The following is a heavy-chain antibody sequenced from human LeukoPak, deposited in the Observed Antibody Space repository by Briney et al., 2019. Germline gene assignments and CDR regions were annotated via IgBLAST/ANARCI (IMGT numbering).Heavy chain of an antibody. CDR3: AKSSGRNSFDY. CDR1: GFTFSNYA. Sequence: GGSLRLSCAASGFTFSNYAMSWVRQAPGKGLEWVSGISGSGGSTYYADSVKGRFTMSRDNSKNTLYLQMNSLRAEDTAMYYCAKSSGRNSFDYWGQGTLVTVSA. V-gene: IGHV3-23*01. CDR2: ISGSGGST. J-gene: IGHJ4*02. D-gene: IGHD1-26*01.